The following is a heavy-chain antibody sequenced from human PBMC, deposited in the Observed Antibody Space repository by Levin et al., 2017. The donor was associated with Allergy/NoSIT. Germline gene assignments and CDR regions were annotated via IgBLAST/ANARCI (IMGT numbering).Heavy chain of an antibody. V-gene: IGHV1-2*06. J-gene: IGHJ3*02. D-gene: IGHD2-15*01. Sequence: ASVKVSCKTSEYIFTDYYIHWVRQAPGQGLQWVGRINPGSGATNYARSSQGRVTMTRDTSISTAYMELRIMRSDDKAIYYCTGKSGPKACYDPFDIWGQGTVVTVPS. CDR3: TGKSGPKACYDPFDI. CDR1: EYIFTDYY. CDR2: INPGSGAT.